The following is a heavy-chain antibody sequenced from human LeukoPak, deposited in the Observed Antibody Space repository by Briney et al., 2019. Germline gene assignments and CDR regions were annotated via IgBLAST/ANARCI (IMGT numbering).Heavy chain of an antibody. J-gene: IGHJ6*02. CDR2: IYYSGST. Sequence: SETLSLTCTVSGGSISRSNYYWGWIRQPPGKGLEWIGTIYYSGSTYYNPSLKSRVTISVDTSKNRFSLKLSSVTAADTAVYYCASTVNCSNTTCYVAYYYGMDVWGQGTTVTVSS. D-gene: IGHD2-2*01. V-gene: IGHV4-39*01. CDR3: ASTVNCSNTTCYVAYYYGMDV. CDR1: GGSISRSNYY.